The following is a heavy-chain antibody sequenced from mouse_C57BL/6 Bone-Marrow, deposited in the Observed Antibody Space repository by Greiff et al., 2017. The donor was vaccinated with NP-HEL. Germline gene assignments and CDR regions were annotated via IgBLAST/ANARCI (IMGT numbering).Heavy chain of an antibody. CDR1: GFNIKDDY. V-gene: IGHV14-4*01. CDR2: IDPENGDT. CDR3: TITTEWFAY. J-gene: IGHJ3*01. D-gene: IGHD1-1*01. Sequence: VQLQQSGAELVRPGASVKLSCTASGFNIKDDYMHWVKQRPEQGLEWIGWIDPENGDTEYASKLQGKATITADTSSNTAYLQLSSLTSEDTAVYYCTITTEWFAYWGQGTLVTVSA.